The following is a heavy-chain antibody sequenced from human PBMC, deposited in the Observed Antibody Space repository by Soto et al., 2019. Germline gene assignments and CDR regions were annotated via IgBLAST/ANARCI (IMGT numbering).Heavy chain of an antibody. D-gene: IGHD3-10*02. CDR3: AGDDYVLRFDP. CDR1: AFTFSNYW. Sequence: EVQLVESGGDLVQPGGSLRLSCAASAFTFSNYWMHWVRQAPGKGLVWVSRINGDGSSTIYADSVKGRFTISRDNDKNTLYLEMSSLRAEDTAVCDCAGDDYVLRFDPWGQGTLVTGSS. V-gene: IGHV3-74*01. J-gene: IGHJ5*02. CDR2: INGDGSST.